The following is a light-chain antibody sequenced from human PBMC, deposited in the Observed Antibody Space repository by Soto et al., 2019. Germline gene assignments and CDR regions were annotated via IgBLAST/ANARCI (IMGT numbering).Light chain of an antibody. Sequence: QSALTQPASVSASPGQSITISCTGTSSDVGAYNYVSWYQQHPGKAPKLIIYEVNNRPSGVSNRFSGSKSGSTASLTISGLQAEDEADYYCSSYTSSSTLAYVFGTGPKVTVL. CDR1: SSDVGAYNY. J-gene: IGLJ1*01. CDR3: SSYTSSSTLAYV. CDR2: EVN. V-gene: IGLV2-14*01.